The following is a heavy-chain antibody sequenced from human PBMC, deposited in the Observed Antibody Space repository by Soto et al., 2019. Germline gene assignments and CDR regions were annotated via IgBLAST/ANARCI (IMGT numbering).Heavy chain of an antibody. J-gene: IGHJ4*02. CDR1: GGSFSGYY. CDR3: ARDSSGWYSYFDY. CDR2: INHSGST. V-gene: IGHV4-34*01. D-gene: IGHD6-19*01. Sequence: SETLSLTCAVYGGSFSGYYWSWIRQPPGKGLEWIGEINHSGSTNYNPSLKSRVTISVDTSKNQFSLKLSSVTAADTAVYYCARDSSGWYSYFDYWGQGTLVTVSS.